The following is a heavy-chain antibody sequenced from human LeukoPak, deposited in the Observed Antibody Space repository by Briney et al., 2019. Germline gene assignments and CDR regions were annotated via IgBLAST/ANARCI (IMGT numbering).Heavy chain of an antibody. CDR1: GFRFSAYA. Sequence: GGSLRLSCSASGFRFSAYAMHWVRQAPGKGLEYVSAISPNGDITYCADSVRGRFGISRDNTKNTLYLQMSSLRAEDTAVYYCVPKGTEGYWGQGTLVTVSS. V-gene: IGHV3-64D*06. CDR2: ISPNGDIT. J-gene: IGHJ4*02. CDR3: VPKGTEGY.